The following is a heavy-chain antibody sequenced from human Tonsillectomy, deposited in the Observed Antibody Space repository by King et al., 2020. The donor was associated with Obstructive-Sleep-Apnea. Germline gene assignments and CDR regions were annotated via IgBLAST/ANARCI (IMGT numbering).Heavy chain of an antibody. J-gene: IGHJ4*02. CDR3: ARAYYYDSSGSTRYYFDY. CDR1: GYTFTGYY. D-gene: IGHD3-22*01. Sequence: VQLVESGAEVKKPGASVKVSCKASGYTFTGYYMHWVRQAPGQGLEWMGWINPNSGGTNYAQKFQGWVTMTRDTSISTAYMELSRLRSDATAVYYCARAYYYDSSGSTRYYFDYWGQGTLVTVSS. CDR2: INPNSGGT. V-gene: IGHV1-2*04.